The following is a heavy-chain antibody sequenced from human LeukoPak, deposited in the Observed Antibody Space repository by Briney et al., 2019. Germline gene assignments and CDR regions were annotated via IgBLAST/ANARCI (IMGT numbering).Heavy chain of an antibody. Sequence: SETLSLTCAVYGGSFSGYYWSWIRQPPGKGLEWIGEIKHSGSTNYNPSLKSRVTISVDTSKKQFSLKLSSVTAADTAVYYCARDLMGSGSFYYYYGMDVWGQGTTVTVSS. CDR3: ARDLMGSGSFYYYYGMDV. V-gene: IGHV4-34*01. J-gene: IGHJ6*02. CDR2: IKHSGST. D-gene: IGHD3-10*01. CDR1: GGSFSGYY.